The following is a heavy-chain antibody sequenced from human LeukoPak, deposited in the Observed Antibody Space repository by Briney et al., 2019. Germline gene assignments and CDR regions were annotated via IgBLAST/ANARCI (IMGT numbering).Heavy chain of an antibody. Sequence: SETLSLTCTVSGGSISSSSYYWGWIRQPPGKGLEWIGSIYYSGSTYYNPSLKSRVTISVDTSKNQFSLKLSSVTAADTAVYYCARGSWSAAGTFDYWGQGTLVTVSS. D-gene: IGHD6-13*01. J-gene: IGHJ4*02. CDR3: ARGSWSAAGTFDY. CDR2: IYYSGST. CDR1: GGSISSSSYY. V-gene: IGHV4-39*07.